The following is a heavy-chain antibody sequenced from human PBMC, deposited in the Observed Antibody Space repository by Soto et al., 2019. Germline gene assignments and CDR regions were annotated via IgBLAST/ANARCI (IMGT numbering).Heavy chain of an antibody. J-gene: IGHJ6*02. D-gene: IGHD6-19*01. Sequence: PAQTLSLTCAISGDSVSSNSAAWNWIRQSPSRGLEWLGRTYYRSKWYNDYAVSVKSRITINPDTSKNQFSLQLNSVTPEDTAVYYCARDSSSGWWFYYYGMDVWGQGTTVTVSS. V-gene: IGHV6-1*01. CDR1: GDSVSSNSAA. CDR2: TYYRSKWYN. CDR3: ARDSSSGWWFYYYGMDV.